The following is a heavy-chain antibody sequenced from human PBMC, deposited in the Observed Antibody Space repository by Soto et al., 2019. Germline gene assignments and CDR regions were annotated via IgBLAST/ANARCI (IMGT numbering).Heavy chain of an antibody. CDR3: AAYGSGWELYY. J-gene: IGHJ4*02. CDR2: ISSSSSTI. D-gene: IGHD6-19*01. Sequence: GGSLRLSCAASGFTFSSYSMNWVRQAPGKGLEWVSYISSSSSTIYYADSVKGRFTISRDNAKNSLYLQMNSLRAEDTAVYYCAAYGSGWELYYWGQGTLVTVSS. V-gene: IGHV3-48*01. CDR1: GFTFSSYS.